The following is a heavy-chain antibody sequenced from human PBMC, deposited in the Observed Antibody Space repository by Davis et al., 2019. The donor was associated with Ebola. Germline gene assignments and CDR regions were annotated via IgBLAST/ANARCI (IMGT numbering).Heavy chain of an antibody. CDR2: INPNSGGT. J-gene: IGHJ6*02. V-gene: IGHV1-2*04. D-gene: IGHD2-2*02. CDR1: GYTFTGYY. Sequence: ASVKVSCKASGYTFTGYYMHWVRQAPGQGLEWMGWINPNSGGTNYAQKFQGWVTMTRDTSISTAYMELSRLRSDDTAVYYCARAGEYQLLYDYYYYGMDVWGQGTTVTVSS. CDR3: ARAGEYQLLYDYYYYGMDV.